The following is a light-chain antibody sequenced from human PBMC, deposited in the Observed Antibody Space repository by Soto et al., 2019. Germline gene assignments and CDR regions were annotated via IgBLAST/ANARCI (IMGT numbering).Light chain of an antibody. Sequence: EILLTQSPCTLALSPGERATLSRRASQSVSNNYLAWYQQKPGHAPSLLIYGASNRATGIPDRLSGSGSGTDFTLTISRLEPEDFAVYYCQQYGSSGTFGQGTKVDIK. V-gene: IGKV3-20*01. CDR1: QSVSNNY. CDR2: GAS. CDR3: QQYGSSGT. J-gene: IGKJ1*01.